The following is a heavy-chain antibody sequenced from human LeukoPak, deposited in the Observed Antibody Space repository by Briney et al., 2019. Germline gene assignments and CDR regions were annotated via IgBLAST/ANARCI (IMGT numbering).Heavy chain of an antibody. Sequence: GGSLRLSCAASGFTFSSYAMHWVRQAPGKGLEWVAVISYDGSNKYYADSVKGRFTISRDNSKNTLYLQMNSLRAEDTAVYYCARSSSGWHWGQGTLVTVSS. CDR2: ISYDGSNK. CDR1: GFTFSSYA. J-gene: IGHJ4*02. V-gene: IGHV3-30*04. CDR3: ARSSSGWH. D-gene: IGHD6-19*01.